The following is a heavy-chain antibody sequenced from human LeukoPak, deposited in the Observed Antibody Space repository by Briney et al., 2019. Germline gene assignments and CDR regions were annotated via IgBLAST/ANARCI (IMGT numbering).Heavy chain of an antibody. CDR3: ARVYGSGAPVRDFDY. V-gene: IGHV4-31*03. CDR2: VYHSGIS. D-gene: IGHD3-10*01. J-gene: IGHJ4*02. Sequence: PSETLSLTCSVSGDSVSSGGYDWRWVRQQPGKGLEWIGYVYHSGISYYNASLERRVTISIDTSKNQFSLNLTSVTAADTAVYYCARVYGSGAPVRDFDYWGQGTLVTVSS. CDR1: GDSVSSGGYD.